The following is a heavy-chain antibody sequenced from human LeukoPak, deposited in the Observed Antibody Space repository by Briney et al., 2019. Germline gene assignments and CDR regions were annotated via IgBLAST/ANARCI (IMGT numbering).Heavy chain of an antibody. V-gene: IGHV4-59*08. CDR1: GGSITSYY. J-gene: IGHJ6*03. Sequence: PSETLSLTCTVSGGSITSYYWSWIRQPPGKGLEWIGYIYYSGSTNYNPSLKSRVTISVDTSKNQFSLKLSSVTAADTAVYYCARLRPDYYYYYMDVWGKGTTVTISS. CDR2: IYYSGST. CDR3: ARLRPDYYYYYMDV.